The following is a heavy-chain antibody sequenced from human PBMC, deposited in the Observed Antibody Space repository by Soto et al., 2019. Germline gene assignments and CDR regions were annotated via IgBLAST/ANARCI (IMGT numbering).Heavy chain of an antibody. CDR3: ARGRELPPAPNPDYYYGMDV. Sequence: ASVKVSCKTSGYSFTTYGISWVRQAPGQGLEWMGWISIYSGNTYYAQKLQGRVTMTADTSTSRVFMELKSLRSDDTAVYYCARGRELPPAPNPDYYYGMDVWGQGTMVTVSS. D-gene: IGHD3-10*01. J-gene: IGHJ6*02. CDR2: ISIYSGNT. V-gene: IGHV1-18*01. CDR1: GYSFTTYG.